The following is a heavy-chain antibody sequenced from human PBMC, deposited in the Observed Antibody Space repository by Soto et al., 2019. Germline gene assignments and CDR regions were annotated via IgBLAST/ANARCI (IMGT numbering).Heavy chain of an antibody. CDR1: GCTFSDYY. J-gene: IGHJ6*02. D-gene: IGHD3-9*01. CDR2: ISSSSSYT. Sequence: PGGSLRLSCAASGCTFSDYYMSWIRQAPGKGLEWVSYISSSSSYTNYADSVKGRFTISRDNAKNSLYLQMNSLRAEDTAVYYCARGNFDGLGTQDYYGMDVWGQGTTVTVSS. CDR3: ARGNFDGLGTQDYYGMDV. V-gene: IGHV3-11*06.